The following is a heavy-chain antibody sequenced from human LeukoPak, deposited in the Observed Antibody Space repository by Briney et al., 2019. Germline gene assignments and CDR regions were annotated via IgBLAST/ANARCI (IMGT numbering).Heavy chain of an antibody. CDR3: ASSGSWYLYYFDY. Sequence: PSETLSLTCAVYGGSFSGYYWSWIRQPPGKGLEWIGEINHSGSTNYNPSLKSRVTISVDTSKNQFSLKLSSVTTADTAVYYCASSGSWYLYYFDYWGQGTLVTVSS. V-gene: IGHV4-34*01. J-gene: IGHJ4*02. CDR2: INHSGST. D-gene: IGHD6-13*01. CDR1: GGSFSGYY.